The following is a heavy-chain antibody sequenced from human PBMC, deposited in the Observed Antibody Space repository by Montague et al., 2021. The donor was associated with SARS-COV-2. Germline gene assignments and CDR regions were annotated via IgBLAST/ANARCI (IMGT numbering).Heavy chain of an antibody. V-gene: IGHV4-34*01. CDR2: VNQSGRT. CDR1: GGPFSGYY. J-gene: IGHJ4*02. CDR3: ARRGSSVWGVTVSAELDY. D-gene: IGHD3-10*01. Sequence: SETLSLTCAVYGGPFSGYYRSWIRQPPEKGLEWIGEVNQSGRTNNSPSLKSRVIISVDTSKNQFSLKLSSVTAADTAVYYCARRGSSVWGVTVSAELDYWGQGILVIVSS.